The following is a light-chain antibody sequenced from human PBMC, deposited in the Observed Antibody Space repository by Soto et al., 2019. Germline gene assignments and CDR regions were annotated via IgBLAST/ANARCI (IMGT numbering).Light chain of an antibody. CDR2: VAS. CDR3: QQYGSSPRT. V-gene: IGKV3-20*01. Sequence: IVVTHAPCTLSLSPGERATLSCRASQSGSSSYLAWYQQKSGQAPRLLIYVASSRATGIPDRFSGSGSGTDFTLTISILEPEDFAVYYCQQYGSSPRTFGQGTRLEIK. J-gene: IGKJ5*01. CDR1: QSGSSSY.